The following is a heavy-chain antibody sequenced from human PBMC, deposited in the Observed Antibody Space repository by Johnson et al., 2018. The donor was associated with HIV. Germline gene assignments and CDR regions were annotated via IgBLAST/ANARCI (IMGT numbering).Heavy chain of an antibody. D-gene: IGHD6-19*01. J-gene: IGHJ3*02. CDR2: IKSKTDGGTT. Sequence: EKLVESGGGVVQPGRSLRLSCAASGITFSDAWMSWVRQAPGKGLEWVGRIKSKTDGGTTDYAAPVKGRFTISRDNSKNTLYLQMNSLRAGDTAIYYCARGGSSGWSGFLAFDIWGQGTMVTVSS. CDR1: GITFSDAW. CDR3: ARGGSSGWSGFLAFDI. V-gene: IGHV3-15*01.